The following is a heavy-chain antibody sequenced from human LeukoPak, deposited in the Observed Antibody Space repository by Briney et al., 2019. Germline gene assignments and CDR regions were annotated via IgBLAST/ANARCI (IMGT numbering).Heavy chain of an antibody. Sequence: ASVKVSCKASGYTFTGYYMHWVRQAPGQGLEWMGIINPSGGSTSYAQKFQGRVTMTRDMSTSTDYMELSSLRSEDTAVYYCARGAANDAFDIWGQGTMVTVSS. J-gene: IGHJ3*02. CDR2: INPSGGST. V-gene: IGHV1-46*01. CDR3: ARGAANDAFDI. D-gene: IGHD4/OR15-4a*01. CDR1: GYTFTGYY.